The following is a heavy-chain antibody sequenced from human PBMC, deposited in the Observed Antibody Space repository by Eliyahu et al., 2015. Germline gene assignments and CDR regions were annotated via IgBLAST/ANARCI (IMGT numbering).Heavy chain of an antibody. Sequence: EVQLVQSRAEVKKPGESRKISXKGSGYXLKPXWXGWVRQMPGKGLEWMGMIYLGDSAPTYSPSFQGQVTISADKSITTAYLQWSSLKASDTAMYYCTRLLDMTTPPLYWGQGTLVTVSS. CDR3: TRLLDMTTPPLY. D-gene: IGHD5-24*01. CDR1: GYXLKPXW. J-gene: IGHJ4*02. V-gene: IGHV5-51*03. CDR2: IYLGDSAP.